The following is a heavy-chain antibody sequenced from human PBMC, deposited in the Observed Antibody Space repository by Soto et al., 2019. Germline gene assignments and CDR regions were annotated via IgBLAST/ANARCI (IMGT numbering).Heavy chain of an antibody. CDR2: ISGSGETT. Sequence: PGGSLRLSCAASGFKFNYYAMSWVRQAPGKGPEWVSAISGSGETTFYRDSVKGRFTISRDNSKNTVYLSMNSLRDEDTAVYFCAKVRDYYDSSGSYYTGAFDIWGQGAEVTVSS. CDR3: AKVRDYYDSSGSYYTGAFDI. J-gene: IGHJ3*02. D-gene: IGHD3-22*01. CDR1: GFKFNYYA. V-gene: IGHV3-23*01.